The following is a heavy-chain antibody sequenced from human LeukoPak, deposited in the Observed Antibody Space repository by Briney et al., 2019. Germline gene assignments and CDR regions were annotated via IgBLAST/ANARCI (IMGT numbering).Heavy chain of an antibody. Sequence: SETLSLTCTVSGGSISSYYWSWIRQPPGKGLEWIGYIYYSGSTNYNPSLKRRVTISVDTSKNQFSLKLSSVTAADTAVYYCARQGSGSYYNSKAYYYCGMDVWGQGTTVTVSS. J-gene: IGHJ6*02. CDR2: IYYSGST. D-gene: IGHD3-10*01. CDR3: ARQGSGSYYNSKAYYYCGMDV. CDR1: GGSISSYY. V-gene: IGHV4-59*08.